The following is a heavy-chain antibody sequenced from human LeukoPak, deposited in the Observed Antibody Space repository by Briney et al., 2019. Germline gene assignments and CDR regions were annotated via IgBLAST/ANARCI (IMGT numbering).Heavy chain of an antibody. CDR2: IYYSGST. CDR1: GGSSSSGDYY. CDR3: ARDLRYCSSTSCHSDYYYYYYMDV. D-gene: IGHD2-2*01. J-gene: IGHJ6*03. V-gene: IGHV4-30-4*08. Sequence: SETLSLTCTVSGGSSSSGDYYWSWIRQPPGKGLEWIGYIYYSGSTYYNPSLKSRVTISVDTFKNQFSLKLSSVTAADTAVYYCARDLRYCSSTSCHSDYYYYYYMDVWGKGTTVTVSS.